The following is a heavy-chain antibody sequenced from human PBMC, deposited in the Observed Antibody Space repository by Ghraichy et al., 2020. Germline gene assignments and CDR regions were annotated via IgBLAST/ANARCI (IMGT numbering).Heavy chain of an antibody. CDR3: VREAGSYYFYFNY. V-gene: IGHV3-74*01. Sequence: SCAASGSTFTSHWFHWVRQAPGQGLVWVSRINNDGSSTRYADSVKGRFTISRDNAKNTLYLQMNSLRAEDTAVYYCVREAGSYYFYFNYWGQGTLVTVSS. CDR2: INNDGSST. J-gene: IGHJ4*02. D-gene: IGHD1-26*01. CDR1: GSTFTSHW.